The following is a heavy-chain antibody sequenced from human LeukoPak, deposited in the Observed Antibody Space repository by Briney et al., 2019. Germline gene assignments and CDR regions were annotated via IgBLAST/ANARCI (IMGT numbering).Heavy chain of an antibody. Sequence: PVGSLRLSCAASGFTFSSSAMSWVRQAPGKGLEWVSTISPSGGSTFYADSVKGRFTISRDNSKDTLYLQMNSLRVEDTAVYFCAKDMATIQSLDYWGQGTLVTVSS. J-gene: IGHJ4*02. CDR2: ISPSGGST. CDR1: GFTFSSSA. D-gene: IGHD5-24*01. CDR3: AKDMATIQSLDY. V-gene: IGHV3-23*01.